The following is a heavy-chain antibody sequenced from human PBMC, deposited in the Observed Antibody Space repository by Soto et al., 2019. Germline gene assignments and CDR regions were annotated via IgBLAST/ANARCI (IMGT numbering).Heavy chain of an antibody. CDR3: AKDLNPWSRYYYGMDV. CDR1: GFTFSSYG. Sequence: PGGSLRLSCAASGFTFSSYGMHWVRQAPGKGLEWVAVISYDGSNKYYADSVKGRFTISRDNSKNTLYLQMNSLRAEDTAVYYCAKDLNPWSRYYYGMDVWGQGTTVTV. J-gene: IGHJ6*02. CDR2: ISYDGSNK. D-gene: IGHD2-15*01. V-gene: IGHV3-30*18.